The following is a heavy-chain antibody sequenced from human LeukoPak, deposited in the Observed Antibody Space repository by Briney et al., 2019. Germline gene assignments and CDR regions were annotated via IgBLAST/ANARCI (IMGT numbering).Heavy chain of an antibody. CDR3: ARRADYYFFDY. Sequence: GESLKISCKTSGYSFTTYWIGWVRPMPGKGLEWMGIIYPCDSDTRYSPSFQGQVTISADKSISTAYLQWSSLKASDSARYYCARRADYYFFDYWGQGTLVTVSS. V-gene: IGHV5-51*01. J-gene: IGHJ4*02. CDR1: GYSFTTYW. CDR2: IYPCDSDT. D-gene: IGHD3-10*01.